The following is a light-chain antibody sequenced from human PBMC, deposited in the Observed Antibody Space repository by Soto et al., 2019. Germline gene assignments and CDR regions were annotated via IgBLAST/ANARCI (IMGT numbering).Light chain of an antibody. Sequence: EVVMTQSPATLSLSPGERATLSCRASQSVSSSLAWYQQKPGQAPRLLIYGASTRAAGIPDRFSGSGSETEFTLTIRRLQAEDFAIFYWQQYNNWWTVGQGTKVEIK. CDR2: GAS. CDR1: QSVSSS. J-gene: IGKJ1*01. CDR3: QQYNNWWT. V-gene: IGKV3-15*01.